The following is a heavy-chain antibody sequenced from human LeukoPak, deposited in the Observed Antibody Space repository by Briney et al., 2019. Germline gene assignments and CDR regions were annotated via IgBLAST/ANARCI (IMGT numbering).Heavy chain of an antibody. Sequence: SETLSLTCAVSGYSISNGYYWGWIRQPPGKGLECVGTIHHSGRTYYNPSLKGRVTISVDTSKNQFSLKLSSVAAADTAVYYCARQSLTPGLDYWGQGTLVSVSS. CDR3: ARQSLTPGLDY. D-gene: IGHD1-14*01. J-gene: IGHJ4*02. V-gene: IGHV4-38-2*01. CDR1: GYSISNGYY. CDR2: IHHSGRT.